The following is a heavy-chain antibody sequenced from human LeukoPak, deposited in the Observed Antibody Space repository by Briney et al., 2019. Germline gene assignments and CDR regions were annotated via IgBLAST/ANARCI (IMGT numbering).Heavy chain of an antibody. J-gene: IGHJ4*02. V-gene: IGHV3-48*03. CDR3: ARVQRGIAVALDY. CDR1: GSTFSSYE. D-gene: IGHD6-19*01. Sequence: TGGSLRLSCAASGSTFSSYEMNWVRQAPGKGLEWVSYISTTGSSIYYADSVKGRFTISRDNVKNLLYLQMNSLRAEDTAVYYCARVQRGIAVALDYWGQGTLATVSS. CDR2: ISTTGSSI.